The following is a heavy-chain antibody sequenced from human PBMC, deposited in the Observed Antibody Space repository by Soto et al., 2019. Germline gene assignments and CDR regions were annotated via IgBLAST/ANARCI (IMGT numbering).Heavy chain of an antibody. Sequence: EVQLVESGGGLVKPGGSLRLSCAASGFTFSSFSMHWVRQAPGKGLEWVSSISPSSSYIYYADSVRGRFTISRDNAKNSLDLQMNSLRAEDTAVYYCARDPYYYDTSGYSYWGQGTLVTVSS. CDR1: GFTFSSFS. D-gene: IGHD3-22*01. V-gene: IGHV3-21*01. J-gene: IGHJ4*02. CDR3: ARDPYYYDTSGYSY. CDR2: ISPSSSYI.